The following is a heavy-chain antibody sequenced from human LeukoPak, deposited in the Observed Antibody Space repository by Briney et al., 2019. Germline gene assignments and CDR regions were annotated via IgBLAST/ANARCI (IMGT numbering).Heavy chain of an antibody. J-gene: IGHJ4*02. CDR1: GFTFSSYG. CDR2: ISYDGSNK. CDR3: AKDLERHIVVVTASAVDY. D-gene: IGHD2-21*02. V-gene: IGHV3-30*18. Sequence: QSGGSLRLSCAASGFTFSSYGMHWVRQAPGKGLEWVAVISYDGSNKYYADSVKGRSTISRDNSKNTLYLQMNSLRAEDTAVYYCAKDLERHIVVVTASAVDYWGQGTLVTVSS.